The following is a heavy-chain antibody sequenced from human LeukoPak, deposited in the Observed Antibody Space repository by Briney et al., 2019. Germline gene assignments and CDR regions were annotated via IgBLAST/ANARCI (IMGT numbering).Heavy chain of an antibody. Sequence: ASVTVSFKASGYTFTKYDINWVGQATGQGLEWMGWMSLNSGDTGYAQEFQGRLTMTRDTSISTAYMELSSLRSEDTAVYYCVRTPPNWGADYWGQGTLVTVSS. CDR2: MSLNSGDT. J-gene: IGHJ4*02. V-gene: IGHV1-8*01. CDR1: GYTFTKYD. CDR3: VRTPPNWGADY. D-gene: IGHD3-16*01.